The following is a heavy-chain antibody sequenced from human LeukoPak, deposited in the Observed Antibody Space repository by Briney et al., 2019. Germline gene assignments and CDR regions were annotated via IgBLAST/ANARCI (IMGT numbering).Heavy chain of an antibody. Sequence: PSETLSLTCAVYGGSFSGYYWSWIRQPPGKGLEWIGEINHSGSTNYNPSLKSRVTISVDTSKNQFSLKLSSVTAADTAVYYCARARRDRSSTSCYLRTTVTAYYYMDVWGKGTTVTVSS. V-gene: IGHV4-34*01. D-gene: IGHD2-2*01. CDR3: ARARRDRSSTSCYLRTTVTAYYYMDV. CDR1: GGSFSGYY. CDR2: INHSGST. J-gene: IGHJ6*03.